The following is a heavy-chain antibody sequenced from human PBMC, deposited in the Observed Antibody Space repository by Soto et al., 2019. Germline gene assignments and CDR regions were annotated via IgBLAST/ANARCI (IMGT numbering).Heavy chain of an antibody. V-gene: IGHV3-23*01. Sequence: GGSLRLSCAASGFTFSSYAMSWVRQAPGKGLEWVSTISGSGSDIYYADSVKGRFTISRDNAKNTLFVQMNSLRAEDTAIYYCAKSRVAGPAVNFDYWGPGALVTVSS. CDR1: GFTFSSYA. D-gene: IGHD6-19*01. CDR3: AKSRVAGPAVNFDY. J-gene: IGHJ4*02. CDR2: ISGSGSDI.